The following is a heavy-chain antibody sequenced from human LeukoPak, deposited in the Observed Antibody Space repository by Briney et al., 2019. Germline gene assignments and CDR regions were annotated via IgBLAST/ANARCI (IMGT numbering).Heavy chain of an antibody. CDR1: GGTFSSYA. CDR3: ARVVGLTGYSSSWYSGYYYYMDV. Sequence: GASVKVSCKASGGTFSSYAISWVRRAPGQGLEWMGGIIPIFSTTNYAQKFQDRVTITADKSTSTAYMELSSLRSEDTAVYYCARVVGLTGYSSSWYSGYYYYMDVWGKGTTVTVSS. V-gene: IGHV1-69*06. CDR2: IIPIFSTT. J-gene: IGHJ6*03. D-gene: IGHD6-13*01.